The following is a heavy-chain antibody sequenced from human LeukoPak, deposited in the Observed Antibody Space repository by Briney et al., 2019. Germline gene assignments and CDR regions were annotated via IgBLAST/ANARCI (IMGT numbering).Heavy chain of an antibody. V-gene: IGHV3-33*06. CDR1: GFTFNNYA. D-gene: IGHD2-2*01. Sequence: PGRSLRLSCVASGFTFNNYAMNWVRQAPGKGLEWLAIIWQDGDKKEYGDSVRGRFTVSRDNYKNTLYLQMNSLRAEDTAFYYCAQDRGRDMAVVAFIDHWGQGTLVAVYS. J-gene: IGHJ4*02. CDR2: IWQDGDKK. CDR3: AQDRGRDMAVVAFIDH.